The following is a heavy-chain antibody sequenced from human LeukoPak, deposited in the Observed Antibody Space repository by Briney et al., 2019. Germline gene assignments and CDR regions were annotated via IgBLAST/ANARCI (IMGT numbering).Heavy chain of an antibody. Sequence: GGSLRLSCAASGFTFSDYAMTWVRQAPGKGLEWVSAISGSGGSAYCADSVKGRFTISRYNSKNTGYLQLNSLRAEDTAVYYCASGTNLGELSYPFDYWGQGTLVTVSS. CDR3: ASGTNLGELSYPFDY. D-gene: IGHD3-16*02. V-gene: IGHV3-23*01. CDR1: GFTFSDYA. J-gene: IGHJ4*02. CDR2: ISGSGGSA.